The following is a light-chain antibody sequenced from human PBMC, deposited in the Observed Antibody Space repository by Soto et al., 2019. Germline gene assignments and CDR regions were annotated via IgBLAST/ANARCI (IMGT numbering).Light chain of an antibody. CDR1: SSNIGSNT. V-gene: IGLV1-44*01. CDR3: AAWDDSLNYV. J-gene: IGLJ1*01. Sequence: QSVLNQPTSASGTPGQRVTISFSGSSSNIGSNTVNWYQQLPGTAPKLLIYSNNQRPSGVPDRFSGSKSGTSASLAISGLQSEDEADYYCAAWDDSLNYVFGTGTKVTVL. CDR2: SNN.